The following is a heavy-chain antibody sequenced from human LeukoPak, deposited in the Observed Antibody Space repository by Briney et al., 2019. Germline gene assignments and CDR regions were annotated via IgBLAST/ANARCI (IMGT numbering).Heavy chain of an antibody. V-gene: IGHV4-59*01. CDR1: GGSISSYY. Sequence: SETLSLTCTVSGGSISSYYWSWIRQPPGKGLEWIGYIYYSGSTNYNPSLKSRVTISVDTSKNQFSLKLSSVTAADTAVYYCARWGIAVAGTFGGFDYWGQGTLVTVSS. J-gene: IGHJ4*02. CDR3: ARWGIAVAGTFGGFDY. D-gene: IGHD6-19*01. CDR2: IYYSGST.